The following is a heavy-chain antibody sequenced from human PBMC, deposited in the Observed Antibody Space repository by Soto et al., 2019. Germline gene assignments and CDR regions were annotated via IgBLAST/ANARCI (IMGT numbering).Heavy chain of an antibody. J-gene: IGHJ4*02. V-gene: IGHV3-23*01. CDR3: AKVFYYYDSSGYYYFDY. CDR1: GFTFSSYA. D-gene: IGHD3-22*01. Sequence: VGSLRLSCAASGFTFSSYAMSWVRQAPVKGPEWISSISGSGSTIYYADSVKGRFTISRDNSKNTLYLQMSSLRAEDTAVYYCAKVFYYYDSSGYYYFDYWGQGTLVTVSS. CDR2: ISGSGSTI.